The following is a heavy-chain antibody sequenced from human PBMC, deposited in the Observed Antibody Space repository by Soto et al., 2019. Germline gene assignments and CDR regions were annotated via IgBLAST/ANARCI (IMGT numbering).Heavy chain of an antibody. CDR2: ISSSSSYT. J-gene: IGHJ6*02. D-gene: IGHD6-6*01. CDR3: ARDRYSSWSPLSGMDV. Sequence: GGSLRLSCAASGFTFSDCYMSWIRQAPGKGLEWVSYISSSSSYTNYADSVKGRFTISRDNAKNSLYLQMNSLRAEHTAVYYCARDRYSSWSPLSGMDVWGQGTTVTVSS. CDR1: GFTFSDCY. V-gene: IGHV3-11*06.